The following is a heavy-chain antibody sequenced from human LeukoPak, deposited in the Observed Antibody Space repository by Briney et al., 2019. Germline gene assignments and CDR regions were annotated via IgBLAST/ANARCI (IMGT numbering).Heavy chain of an antibody. D-gene: IGHD4-17*01. V-gene: IGHV5-51*01. CDR1: GYSFTSYW. CDR3: ARLGPDYGDYVFYAFDI. J-gene: IGHJ3*02. Sequence: GESLKISCKGSGYSFTSYWIGWVRQMPGKGLEWMGIIYPGDSDTRYSPSFQGQVTISADKSISTAYLQWSSLKASDTAMYYCARLGPDYGDYVFYAFDIWGQGTMVTVSS. CDR2: IYPGDSDT.